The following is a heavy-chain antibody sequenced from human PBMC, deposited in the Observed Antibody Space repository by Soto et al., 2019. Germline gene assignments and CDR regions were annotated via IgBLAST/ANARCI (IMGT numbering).Heavy chain of an antibody. D-gene: IGHD1-26*01. CDR2: ISYDGSNK. CDR1: GFTFSSYG. CDR3: AKEGDGYFDY. Sequence: QVQLVESGGGVVQPGRSLRLSCAASGFTFSSYGMHWVRQAPGKGLEWVAVISYDGSNKYYAGSVKGRFTISRDNSKNTLYLQMNSLRAEDTAVYYCAKEGDGYFDYWGQGTLVTVSS. V-gene: IGHV3-30*18. J-gene: IGHJ4*02.